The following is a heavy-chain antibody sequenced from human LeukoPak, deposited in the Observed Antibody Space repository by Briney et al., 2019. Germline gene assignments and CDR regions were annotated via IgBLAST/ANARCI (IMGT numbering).Heavy chain of an antibody. CDR1: GGSFSGYY. CDR2: INHSGST. CDR3: AIGRRDCDDVVNNWFDP. V-gene: IGHV4-34*01. J-gene: IGHJ5*02. D-gene: IGHD5-24*01. Sequence: SETLSLTCAVYGGSFSGYYWSWIRQPPGKGLEWIGEINHSGSTNYNPSLKSRVAISVDTSKNKFSLKLSSMTAADTAVYDCAIGRRDCDDVVNNWFDPGGQGTRVTVSS.